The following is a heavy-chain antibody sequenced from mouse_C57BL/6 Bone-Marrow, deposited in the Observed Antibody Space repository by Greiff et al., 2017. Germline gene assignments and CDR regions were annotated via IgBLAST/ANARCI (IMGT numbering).Heavy chain of an antibody. Sequence: DVKLVESGAGLVQPGGSMKLSCAASGFTFSDAWMDWVRQSPEKGLEWVGEIRNKANNHATYYAESVKGRFTISRDASKSSIYLHMNSLRAEDTGTYYSARFITTIVAKSWYLDDWGKGTSVTVSS. CDR3: ARFITTIVAKSWYLDD. CDR2: IRNKANNHAT. D-gene: IGHD1-1*01. V-gene: IGHV6-6*01. CDR1: GFTFSDAW. J-gene: IGHJ1*03.